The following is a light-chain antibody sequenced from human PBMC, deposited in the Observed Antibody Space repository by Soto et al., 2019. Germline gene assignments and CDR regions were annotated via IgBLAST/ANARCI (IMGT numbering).Light chain of an antibody. V-gene: IGLV2-8*01. J-gene: IGLJ1*01. CDR2: EVT. CDR3: SSYTSSTDYV. CDR1: SSDVGFYNF. Sequence: QSALTQPPSASGSPGQSLTISCTGTSSDVGFYNFVSWYQQRPGKAPKLVIYEVTKRPSGVPDRFSGSKSGSTASLTVSGLRAEDEADYYCSSYTSSTDYVLGTGTKVTVL.